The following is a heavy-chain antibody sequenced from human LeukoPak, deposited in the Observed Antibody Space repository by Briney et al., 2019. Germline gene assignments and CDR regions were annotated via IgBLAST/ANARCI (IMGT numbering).Heavy chain of an antibody. D-gene: IGHD5-12*01. V-gene: IGHV3-23*01. CDR2: ISGRGGTT. CDR1: GFTFSSYA. Sequence: GGSLRLSCAASGFTFSSYAMTWVRQAPGKGLEWVSTISGRGGTTYYAASVKGRFIISRDNSKNTLYLQMNSLRTEDTAVYSCPWVEIGWGQGTLVTVSS. J-gene: IGHJ4*02. CDR3: PWVEIG.